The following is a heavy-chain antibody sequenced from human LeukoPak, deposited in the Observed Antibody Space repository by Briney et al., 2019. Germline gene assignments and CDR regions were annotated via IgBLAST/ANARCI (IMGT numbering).Heavy chain of an antibody. V-gene: IGHV4-59*01. CDR1: NGSIIGYY. J-gene: IGHJ5*02. Sequence: SETLSLTCTVSNGSIIGYYWSWIRQSPAKGLEWIGFIYHSGNTDYNPSLKGRVTISVETSKNQFSLELTSVTAADTAVYYCARDFYGGDPETYNWFDPWGQGTLVTVSS. D-gene: IGHD4-23*01. CDR3: ARDFYGGDPETYNWFDP. CDR2: IYHSGNT.